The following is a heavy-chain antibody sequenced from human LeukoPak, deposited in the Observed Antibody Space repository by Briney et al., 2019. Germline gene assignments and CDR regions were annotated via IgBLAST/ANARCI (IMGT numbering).Heavy chain of an antibody. D-gene: IGHD3-10*01. CDR2: ISGGGGST. CDR1: GFTFSSYA. V-gene: IGHV3-23*01. J-gene: IGHJ4*02. Sequence: GGSLRLSCAASGFTFSSYAMSWVRQAPGKGLEWVSAISGGGGSTYYADSVKGRFTISRDNSKNTLYLQMNSLKTEDTAVYYCTTELLWFGERLPRVDYWGQGTLVTVSS. CDR3: TTELLWFGERLPRVDY.